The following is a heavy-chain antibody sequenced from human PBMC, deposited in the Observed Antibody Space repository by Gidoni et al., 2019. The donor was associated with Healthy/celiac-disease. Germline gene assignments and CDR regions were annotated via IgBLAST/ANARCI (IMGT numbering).Heavy chain of an antibody. D-gene: IGHD3-22*01. J-gene: IGHJ5*02. V-gene: IGHV4-34*01. CDR2: INHSGST. CDR1: VGSFSGYY. CDR3: ARGHYYDSSGYYQLNWFDP. Sequence: QVQLQQWGAGLLKPSETLSLTCAVYVGSFSGYYWSWIRQPPGKGLEWIGEINHSGSTNYNPSLKSRVTISVDTSKNQFSLKLSSVTAADTAVYYCARGHYYDSSGYYQLNWFDPWGQGTLVTVSS.